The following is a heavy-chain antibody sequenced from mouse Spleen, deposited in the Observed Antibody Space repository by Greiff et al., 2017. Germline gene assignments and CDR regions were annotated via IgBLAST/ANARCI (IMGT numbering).Heavy chain of an antibody. V-gene: IGHV5-9*04. CDR3: ARHDYGPAY. D-gene: IGHD1-1*01. J-gene: IGHJ3*01. Sequence: EVKVVESGGGLVKRGGSLKLSCAASGFTFSSYAMSWVRQTPEKRLEWVATISSGGGNTYYPDSVKGRFTISRDNAKNTLYLQMSSLKSEDTAMYYCARHDYGPAYWGQGTLVTVSA. CDR1: GFTFSSYA. CDR2: ISSGGGNT.